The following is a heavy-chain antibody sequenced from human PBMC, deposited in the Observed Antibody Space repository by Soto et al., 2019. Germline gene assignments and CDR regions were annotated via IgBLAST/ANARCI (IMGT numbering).Heavy chain of an antibody. CDR2: IYRTGST. CDR3: ASRDPGTSVDY. CDR1: GGSFTSNNW. J-gene: IGHJ4*02. D-gene: IGHD1-7*01. Sequence: KPSETLSLTCAVSGGSFTSNNWWTWVRQPPGQGLEWIGEIYRTGSTNYNPSLKSPVTISLDKSENQFSLKVTSLTAADTAVYYCASRDPGTSVDYWGQGTLVTVSS. V-gene: IGHV4-4*02.